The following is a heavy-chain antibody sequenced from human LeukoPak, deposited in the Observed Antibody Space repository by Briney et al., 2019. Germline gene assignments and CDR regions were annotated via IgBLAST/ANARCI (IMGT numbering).Heavy chain of an antibody. J-gene: IGHJ5*02. V-gene: IGHV1-18*01. CDR3: ATSYSSSGRGWFDP. CDR2: ISAYNGNT. CDR1: GYTFTSYG. D-gene: IGHD6-13*01. Sequence: ASVKVSCKASGYTFTSYGISWVRQAPGQGLEWMGWISAYNGNTNYAQKPQGRVTVTTDTSTSTAYMELRSLRSDDTAVYYCATSYSSSGRGWFDPWGQGTLVTVSS.